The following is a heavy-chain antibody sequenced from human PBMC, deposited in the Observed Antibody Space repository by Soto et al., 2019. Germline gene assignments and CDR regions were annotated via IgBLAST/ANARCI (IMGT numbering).Heavy chain of an antibody. D-gene: IGHD3-22*01. Sequence: GGSLRLSCAASGFTFSSYWMHWVRQAPGKGLVWVSRINSDGSSTSYADSVKGRFTISRDNAKNTLYLQMNSLRAEDTAVYYCARVGGYRAVDYYYGMDAWGQGTTVTVS. CDR1: GFTFSSYW. CDR2: INSDGSST. CDR3: ARVGGYRAVDYYYGMDA. J-gene: IGHJ6*02. V-gene: IGHV3-74*01.